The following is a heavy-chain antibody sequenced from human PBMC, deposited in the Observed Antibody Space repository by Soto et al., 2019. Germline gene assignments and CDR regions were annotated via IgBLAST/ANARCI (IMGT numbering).Heavy chain of an antibody. CDR2: IYHSGST. D-gene: IGHD1-26*01. J-gene: IGHJ6*03. V-gene: IGHV4-4*02. Sequence: SETLSLTCAVSSGSISSSNWWSWVRQPPGKGLEWIGEIYHSGSTNYNPSLKSRVTISVDKSKNQFSLKLSSVTAADTAVYYCARDNSGQLYYMDVWGKGTTVTVSS. CDR3: ARDNSGQLYYMDV. CDR1: SGSISSSNW.